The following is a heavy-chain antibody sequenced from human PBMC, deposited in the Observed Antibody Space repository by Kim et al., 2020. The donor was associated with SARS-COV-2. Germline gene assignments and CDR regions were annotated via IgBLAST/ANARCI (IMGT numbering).Heavy chain of an antibody. CDR3: ASITMVRGVIIDY. Sequence: SSPSFQGHVTISADKSISTAYLQWSSLKASDTAMYYCASITMVRGVIIDYWGQGTLVTVSS. J-gene: IGHJ4*02. D-gene: IGHD3-10*01. V-gene: IGHV5-10-1*01.